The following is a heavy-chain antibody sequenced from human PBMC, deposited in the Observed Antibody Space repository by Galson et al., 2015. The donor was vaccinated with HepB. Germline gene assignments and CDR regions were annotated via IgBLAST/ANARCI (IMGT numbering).Heavy chain of an antibody. J-gene: IGHJ4*02. V-gene: IGHV3-33*08. D-gene: IGHD2-21*01. CDR1: GFTFSSYG. Sequence: SLRLSCAASGFTFSSYGMHWVRQAPGKGLEWVAVIRYDGSNKYYADSVKGRFTISRDNSKNTLYLQMNSLRAEDTAVYYCARGRTWGGPFDYWGQGTLVTVSS. CDR2: IRYDGSNK. CDR3: ARGRTWGGPFDY.